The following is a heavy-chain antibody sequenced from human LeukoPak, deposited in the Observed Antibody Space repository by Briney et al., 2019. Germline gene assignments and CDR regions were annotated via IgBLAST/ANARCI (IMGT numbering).Heavy chain of an antibody. D-gene: IGHD4-17*01. V-gene: IGHV3-48*01. CDR1: GFTFSSYS. J-gene: IGHJ4*02. CDR2: ISSSSSTI. CDR3: ARGGGDYDSGPFDY. Sequence: GGSLRLSCAASGFTFSSYSMNWVRQAPGKGLEWVSYISSSSSTIYYADSVKGRFTISRDNAKNSLYLQMNSLRAEDTAVYYCARGGGDYDSGPFDYWGQGTLVTVSS.